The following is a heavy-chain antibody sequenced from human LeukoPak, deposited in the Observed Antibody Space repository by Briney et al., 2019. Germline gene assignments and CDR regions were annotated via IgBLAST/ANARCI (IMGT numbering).Heavy chain of an antibody. CDR2: ISGSGGST. D-gene: IGHD6-13*01. CDR3: AKVLGIAAAGTVDY. V-gene: IGHV3-23*01. CDR1: GFTFSSYA. Sequence: GGSLRLSCAASGFTFSSYAMSWLRQAPGKGLEWVSAISGSGGSTYYADSVKGRFTISRDNSKNTLYLQMNSLRAEDTAVYYCAKVLGIAAAGTVDYWGQGTLVTVSS. J-gene: IGHJ4*02.